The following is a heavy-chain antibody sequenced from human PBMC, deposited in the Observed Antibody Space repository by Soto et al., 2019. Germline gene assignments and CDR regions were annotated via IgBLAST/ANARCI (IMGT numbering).Heavy chain of an antibody. D-gene: IGHD3-9*01. CDR3: ARGQAAVEYYDILTGYLLRGNWFDP. J-gene: IGHJ5*02. CDR2: INPNSGGT. Sequence: ASVKVSCKASGYTFTGYYMHWVRQAPGQGLEWMGWINPNSGGTNYAQKFQGWVTMTRDTSISTAYMELSRLRSDDTAVYYCARGQAAVEYYDILTGYLLRGNWFDPRGQRTLVTVSS. V-gene: IGHV1-2*04. CDR1: GYTFTGYY.